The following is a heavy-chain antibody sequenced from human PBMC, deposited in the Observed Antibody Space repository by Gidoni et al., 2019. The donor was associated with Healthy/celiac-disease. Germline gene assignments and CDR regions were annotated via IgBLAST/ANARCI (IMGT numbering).Heavy chain of an antibody. Sequence: QVQLQESGPGLVQPSETLSLTCTVSGGSISSYYWSWIRQPPGKGLEWIGYIYYSGSTNYNPSLKSRVTISVDTSKNQFSLKLSSVTAADTAVYYCARDYDSSGLRYWGQGTLVTVSS. CDR1: GGSISSYY. J-gene: IGHJ4*02. D-gene: IGHD3-22*01. V-gene: IGHV4-59*01. CDR2: IYYSGST. CDR3: ARDYDSSGLRY.